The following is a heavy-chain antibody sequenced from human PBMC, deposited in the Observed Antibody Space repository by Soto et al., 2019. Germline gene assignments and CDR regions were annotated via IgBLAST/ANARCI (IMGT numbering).Heavy chain of an antibody. D-gene: IGHD2-2*01. CDR1: GYSFTSYC. CDR2: IYPGDSDT. Sequence: PGASLQVSCRRSGYSFTSYCIGWFRQMPGKGLEWMGIIYPGDSDTRYSPSFQGQVTISADKSISTAYLQWSSLKASDTAMYYCARLCYGKYGMDVWGQGTTVTVYS. CDR3: ARLCYGKYGMDV. J-gene: IGHJ6*02. V-gene: IGHV5-51*01.